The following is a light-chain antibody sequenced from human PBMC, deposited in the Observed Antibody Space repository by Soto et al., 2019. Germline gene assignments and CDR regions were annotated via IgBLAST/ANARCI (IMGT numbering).Light chain of an antibody. CDR1: QDITNY. V-gene: IGKV1-33*01. CDR3: QQYDDLPIT. CDR2: DAS. J-gene: IGKJ5*01. Sequence: DIQMTQSPSALTAYVGDSVTITCQASQDITNYLNWYQQKPGKAPKLLIYDASNLHPGVPSRFRGSGSGTEFSFNITSLQPEDVATYYRQQYDDLPITFGQGTRLEIK.